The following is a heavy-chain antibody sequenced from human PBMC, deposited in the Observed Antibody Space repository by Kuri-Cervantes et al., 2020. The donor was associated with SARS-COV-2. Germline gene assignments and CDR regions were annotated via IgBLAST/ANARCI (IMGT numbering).Heavy chain of an antibody. Sequence: SETLSLTCAVYGGSFSGYYWSWIRQPPGKGLEWIGEINHSGSTNYNPSLKSRVTISVGTSKNQFSLKLSSVTAADTAVYYCASVPNGYYYYGMDVWGQGTTVTVSS. J-gene: IGHJ6*02. V-gene: IGHV4-34*01. D-gene: IGHD1-1*01. CDR1: GGSFSGYY. CDR3: ASVPNGYYYYGMDV. CDR2: INHSGST.